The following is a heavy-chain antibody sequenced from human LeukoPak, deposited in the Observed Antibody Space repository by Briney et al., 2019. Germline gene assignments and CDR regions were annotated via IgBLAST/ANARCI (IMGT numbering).Heavy chain of an antibody. D-gene: IGHD1-26*01. CDR3: ARHLSGSYSFDY. CDR2: IFYSGST. CDR1: GGSFSGYY. V-gene: IGHV4-34*12. J-gene: IGHJ4*02. Sequence: SQTLSLTCAVYGGSFSGYYWSWVRQPPEKGLEWTGQIFYSGSTNYNPSLKSRVTLSLDTSKNHFSLMLSSVTAADTAVYYCARHLSGSYSFDYWGQGTLVTVSS.